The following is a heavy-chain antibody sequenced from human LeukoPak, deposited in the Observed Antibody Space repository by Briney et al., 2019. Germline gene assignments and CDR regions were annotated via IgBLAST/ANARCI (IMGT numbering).Heavy chain of an antibody. D-gene: IGHD6-13*01. Sequence: PGGSLRLSCSASGFTFSIYAMHWVRQAPGKGLEWVSYISSSSSYTNYADSVKGRFTISRDNAKNSLYLQMNSLRAEDTAVYYCASYEMVAAAGPLFDYWGQGTLVTVSS. V-gene: IGHV3-21*05. CDR1: GFTFSIYA. CDR2: ISSSSSYT. CDR3: ASYEMVAAAGPLFDY. J-gene: IGHJ4*02.